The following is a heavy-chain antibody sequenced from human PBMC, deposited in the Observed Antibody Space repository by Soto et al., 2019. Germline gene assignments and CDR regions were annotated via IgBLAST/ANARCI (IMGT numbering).Heavy chain of an antibody. V-gene: IGHV1-18*01. J-gene: IGHJ6*02. CDR1: GYTFTRYG. Sequence: QGQLVQSGPEVKKPGASVKVSCKASGYTFTRYGISWVRQAPGQGLEWMGWISGYNGDTNYAQKVQGRVTMTIDTSTSTAYMELRSLTSDDTAIYYCEKNGQLHYYYYGMDVWGQGTTVTVSS. CDR2: ISGYNGDT. D-gene: IGHD1-1*01. CDR3: EKNGQLHYYYYGMDV.